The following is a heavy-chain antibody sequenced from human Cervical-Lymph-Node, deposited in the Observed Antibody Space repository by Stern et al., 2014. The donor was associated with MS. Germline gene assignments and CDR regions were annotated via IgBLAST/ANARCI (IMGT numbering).Heavy chain of an antibody. CDR1: GYTFTSYG. D-gene: IGHD2-15*01. CDR3: SRGLLGSENAFDI. Sequence: VQLVESGGDVNKPGASLKVSCKASGYTFTSYGISWVRQAPGQGLEWVGVISAYDGNTNYAQELQGRVSMTTDTSTSTAYMELRSLRSDDTAVDYCSRGLLGSENAFDIWGQGTMVTVSS. V-gene: IGHV1-18*01. CDR2: ISAYDGNT. J-gene: IGHJ3*02.